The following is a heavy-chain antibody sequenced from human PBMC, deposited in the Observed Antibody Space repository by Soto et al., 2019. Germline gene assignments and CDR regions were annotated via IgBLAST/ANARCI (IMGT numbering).Heavy chain of an antibody. Sequence: GGSLRLSCAASGFTFSGSAMHWVRQASGKGLEWVGRIRGKANSYATAYAASVKGRFTISRDDSKNTAYLQMNSLKTEDTAAYYCTRRESIAAAGADYWGQGTLVTVSS. D-gene: IGHD6-13*01. CDR2: IRGKANSYAT. CDR1: GFTFSGSA. V-gene: IGHV3-73*01. CDR3: TRRESIAAAGADY. J-gene: IGHJ4*02.